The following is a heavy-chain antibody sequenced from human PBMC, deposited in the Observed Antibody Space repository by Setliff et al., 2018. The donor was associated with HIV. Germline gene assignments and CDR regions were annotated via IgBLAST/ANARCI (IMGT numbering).Heavy chain of an antibody. Sequence: PSETLSLTCTVSGDSLSSDYYYWTWIRQHPEKGLEWIGYIYYSGSTLYNPSLRSRLSMSVDTSKNQFSLELSSVTAADTAVYYCARRSIVGSTRGYYYYALDVWGQGTTVTVSS. V-gene: IGHV4-31*03. CDR1: GDSLSSDYYY. J-gene: IGHJ6*02. D-gene: IGHD2-21*01. CDR2: IYYSGST. CDR3: ARRSIVGSTRGYYYYALDV.